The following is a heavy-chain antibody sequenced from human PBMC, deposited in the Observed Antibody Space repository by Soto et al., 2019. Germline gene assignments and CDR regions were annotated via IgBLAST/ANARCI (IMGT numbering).Heavy chain of an antibody. CDR3: ARGSPKRFYVSGNYYGKYVMDV. J-gene: IGHJ6*02. CDR1: GGSFSGNY. V-gene: IGHV4-34*01. D-gene: IGHD3-10*01. Sequence: QVQLQQWGAGLLKPSETLSLSCAVYGGSFSGNYWNWIRQPPGKGLEWIGEISHSGGTNYNPSLKNLVTISEDTSKKQISLKLSSVTAADTAVYYCARGSPKRFYVSGNYYGKYVMDVWGQGTTVTVSS. CDR2: ISHSGGT.